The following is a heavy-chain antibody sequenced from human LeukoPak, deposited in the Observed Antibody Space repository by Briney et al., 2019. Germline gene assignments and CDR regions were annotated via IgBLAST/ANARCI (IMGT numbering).Heavy chain of an antibody. CDR3: ARGYCSGGSCYWPSDY. CDR1: GGTFSSYA. CDR2: IIPILGIA. J-gene: IGHJ4*02. D-gene: IGHD2-15*01. V-gene: IGHV1-69*04. Sequence: SVKVSCKASGGTFSSYAISWVRQAPGQGLEWMGRIIPILGIANYAQKFQGRVTITADKSTSTAYMELSSLRSEDTAVYYCARGYCSGGSCYWPSDYWGQGTLVTVSS.